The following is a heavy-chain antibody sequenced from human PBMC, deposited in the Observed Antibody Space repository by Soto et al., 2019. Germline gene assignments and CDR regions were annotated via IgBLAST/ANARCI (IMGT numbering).Heavy chain of an antibody. D-gene: IGHD2-2*01. CDR3: AREAPAASDAFDV. CDR2: IYYNGNT. Sequence: ALPHTNSVSGGMINRSDHYLCRIRQHQGKGLEWIGYIYYNGNTYYNPSLKSRVTISIDTSENQFSLKLTSVTAADTAVYYCAREAPAASDAFDVWCQGRMVT. J-gene: IGHJ3*01. V-gene: IGHV4-31*03. CDR1: GGMINRSDHY.